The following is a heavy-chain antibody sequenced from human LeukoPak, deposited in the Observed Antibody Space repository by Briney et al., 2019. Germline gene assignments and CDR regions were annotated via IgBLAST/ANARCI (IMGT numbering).Heavy chain of an antibody. V-gene: IGHV4-39*07. D-gene: IGHD5-18*01. CDR1: GGSISSYY. CDR2: IYYSGST. CDR3: ARSDTAMVVFDY. Sequence: SETLSLTCTVSGGSISSYYWSWIRQPPGKGLEWIGSIYYSGSTYYNPSLKSRVTISVDTSKNQFSLKLSSVTAADTAVYYCARSDTAMVVFDYWGQGTLVTVSS. J-gene: IGHJ4*02.